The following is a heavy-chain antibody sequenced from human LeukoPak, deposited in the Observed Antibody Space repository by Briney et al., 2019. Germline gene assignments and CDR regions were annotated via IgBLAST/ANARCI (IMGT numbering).Heavy chain of an antibody. Sequence: GSLRLSCAASGFTFSSYSMNWVRQAPGKGLEWVGSINYRGSNYHNSSLKSRVTMSVDTSKNQFSLKLSSVTAADTAVYYCARSILRYYFDSSGYYPYYFDYWGQGMLVTVSS. V-gene: IGHV4-39*07. D-gene: IGHD3-22*01. CDR3: ARSILRYYFDSSGYYPYYFDY. CDR2: INYRGSN. J-gene: IGHJ4*02. CDR1: GFTFSSYS.